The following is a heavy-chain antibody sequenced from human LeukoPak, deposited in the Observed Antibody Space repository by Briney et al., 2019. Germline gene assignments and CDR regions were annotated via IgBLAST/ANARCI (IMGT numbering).Heavy chain of an antibody. CDR2: ISGSGGST. J-gene: IGHJ4*02. CDR3: AFSYYYGSGSYPFDY. D-gene: IGHD3-10*01. Sequence: GGSLRLSCAASGFTFSSYAMSWDRQAPGKGLEWVSAISGSGGSTYYAASVKGRFTISRDNSKNTLYLQMNSLRAEDTAVYYCAFSYYYGSGSYPFDYWGQGTLVTVSS. V-gene: IGHV3-23*01. CDR1: GFTFSSYA.